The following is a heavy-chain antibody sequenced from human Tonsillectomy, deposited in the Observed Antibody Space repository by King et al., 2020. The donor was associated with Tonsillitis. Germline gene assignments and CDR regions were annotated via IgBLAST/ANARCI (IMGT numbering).Heavy chain of an antibody. J-gene: IGHJ4*02. CDR2: ISGSGGSK. Sequence: QLVQSGGGLVQPGGSLRLSCAASGFTFSSYAMSWVRQAPGKGLEWVSAISGSGGSKYYADSVKGRFTISRDNSKNTLYMQMNSLRAEDTAVYDCENERSVVVAAVFDYWGQGTLVTVSS. V-gene: IGHV3-23*04. D-gene: IGHD2-15*01. CDR1: GFTFSSYA. CDR3: ENERSVVVAAVFDY.